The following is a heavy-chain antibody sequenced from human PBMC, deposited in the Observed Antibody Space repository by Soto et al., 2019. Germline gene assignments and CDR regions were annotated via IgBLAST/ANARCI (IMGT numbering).Heavy chain of an antibody. D-gene: IGHD6-19*01. Sequence: GGSLRLSCAASGFTFSSYSMNWVRQAPGKGLEWVSYISSGSSTIYYADSVKGRFTISRDNAQNSLYLQMNSLRAEDTAVYYCAKTYSSGRGAFDVWGQATMVTVSS. J-gene: IGHJ3*01. CDR3: AKTYSSGRGAFDV. CDR2: ISSGSSTI. CDR1: GFTFSSYS. V-gene: IGHV3-48*01.